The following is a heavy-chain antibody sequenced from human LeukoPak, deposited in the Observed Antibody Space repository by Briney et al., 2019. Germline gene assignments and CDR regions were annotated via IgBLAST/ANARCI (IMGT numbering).Heavy chain of an antibody. Sequence: ASVKVSCKASGYTFTGYYMHWVRHAPGQGLEWMGRINPISGGTNYAQMFQGRVTMNRDTSIRTAYIALSRLRSHDTGVYYSASVDCSSTSCQRNYYYMDVSGKGKTLTASS. CDR2: INPISGGT. J-gene: IGHJ6*03. CDR3: ASVDCSSTSCQRNYYYMDV. V-gene: IGHV1-2*05. CDR1: GYTFTGYY. D-gene: IGHD2-2*01.